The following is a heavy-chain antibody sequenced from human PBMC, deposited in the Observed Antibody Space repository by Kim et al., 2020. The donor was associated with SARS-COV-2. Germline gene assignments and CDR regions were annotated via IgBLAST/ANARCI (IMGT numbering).Heavy chain of an antibody. CDR1: GFTFSSYA. J-gene: IGHJ4*02. CDR2: ISGSGGST. Sequence: GGSLRLSCAASGFTFSSYAMSWVRQAPGKGLEWVSAISGSGGSTYYADSVKGRFTISRDNSKNTLYLQMNSLRAEDTAVYYCAKDLLEGTPAAYCGGDCYIFGHFDYWGQGTLVTVSS. V-gene: IGHV3-23*01. D-gene: IGHD2-21*01. CDR3: AKDLLEGTPAAYCGGDCYIFGHFDY.